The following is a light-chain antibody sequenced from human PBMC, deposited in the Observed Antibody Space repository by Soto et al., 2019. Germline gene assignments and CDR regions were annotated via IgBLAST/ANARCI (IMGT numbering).Light chain of an antibody. V-gene: IGLV2-14*01. J-gene: IGLJ1*01. CDR1: SSDVGVYNY. CDR2: EVS. Sequence: QSVLTQPASVSGSPGQSITISCTGTSSDVGVYNYVSWYQQHPGKAPKLMIYEVSNRPSGVSNRFSGSKSGNTASLTISGLQAEDEADYYCSSYTSNSTLYVFGTGTKVTVL. CDR3: SSYTSNSTLYV.